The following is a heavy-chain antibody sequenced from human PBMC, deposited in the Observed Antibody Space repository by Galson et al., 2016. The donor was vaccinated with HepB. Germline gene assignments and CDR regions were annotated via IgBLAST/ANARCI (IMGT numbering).Heavy chain of an antibody. D-gene: IGHD3-10*01. CDR2: SYHGGSI. V-gene: IGHV4-4*02. Sequence: ASISSSNWWSWVRQPPGKGLEWIGESYHGGSINYNPSLKSRVIISVDKSKNQFSLRLSSVTAADTAVYYCAGSITMVRGSIAYWGQGTLVTVSS. CDR1: ASISSSNW. J-gene: IGHJ4*02. CDR3: AGSITMVRGSIAY.